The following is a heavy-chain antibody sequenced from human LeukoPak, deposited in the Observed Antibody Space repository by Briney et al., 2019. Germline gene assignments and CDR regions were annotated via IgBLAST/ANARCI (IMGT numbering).Heavy chain of an antibody. CDR2: IQPDGSEQ. V-gene: IGHV3-7*02. J-gene: IGHJ4*02. CDR3: ARGSWSAAGTSIDY. D-gene: IGHD6-13*01. Sequence: GGSLRLSCAASGFTFTTYYMSWVRQAPGKGLEWVAHIQPDGSEQYYVDSVEGRFTISRDDAKNSLCLQMNSLRAEDTAVYYCARGSWSAAGTSIDYWGQGTLVTVSS. CDR1: GFTFTTYY.